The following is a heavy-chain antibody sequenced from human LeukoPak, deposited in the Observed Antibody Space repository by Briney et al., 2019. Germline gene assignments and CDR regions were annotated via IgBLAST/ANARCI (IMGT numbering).Heavy chain of an antibody. CDR1: GFTFSSYG. J-gene: IGHJ4*02. V-gene: IGHV3-30*02. Sequence: GGSLRLSCAASGFTFSSYGMHWVRQAPGKGLEWVAFIRYDGSNKYYADSVKGRFTISRDNSKNTLYLQMNSLRPEDTAVYYCAKDGDVEQWLVRAFDYWSQRTLVTVSS. D-gene: IGHD6-19*01. CDR2: IRYDGSNK. CDR3: AKDGDVEQWLVRAFDY.